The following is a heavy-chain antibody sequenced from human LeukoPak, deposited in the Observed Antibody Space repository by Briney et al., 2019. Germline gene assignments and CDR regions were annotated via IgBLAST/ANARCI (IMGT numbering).Heavy chain of an antibody. CDR1: GYSISSGYY. J-gene: IGHJ5*02. CDR3: ARQSRFNWFDL. V-gene: IGHV4-38-2*01. D-gene: IGHD2-2*01. CDR2: IYHSGST. Sequence: SETLSLTCAVSGYSISSGYYWGWIRQPPGKGLEWIGSIYHSGSTYYNPSLKSRVTISVDTSKNQFSLKLSSVTASDTAVYYCARQSRFNWFDLWGQGTLVTVSS.